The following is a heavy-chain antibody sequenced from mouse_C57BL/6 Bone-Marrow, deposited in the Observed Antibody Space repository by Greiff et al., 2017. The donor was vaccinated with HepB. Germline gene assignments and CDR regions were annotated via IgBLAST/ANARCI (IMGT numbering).Heavy chain of an antibody. V-gene: IGHV1-61*01. CDR1: GYTFTSYW. Sequence: VQLQQPGAELVRPGSSVKLSCKASGYTFTSYWMDWVKQRPGQGLEWIGNIYPSDSETHYNQKFKDKATLTVDKSSSTAYMQLSSLTSEDSAVYYCARWVVTDYYAMDYWGQGTSVTVSS. CDR3: ARWVVTDYYAMDY. J-gene: IGHJ4*01. CDR2: IYPSDSET. D-gene: IGHD2-2*01.